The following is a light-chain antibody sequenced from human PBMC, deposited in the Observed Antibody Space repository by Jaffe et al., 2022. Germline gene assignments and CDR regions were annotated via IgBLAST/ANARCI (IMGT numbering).Light chain of an antibody. Sequence: QSALTQPASVSGSPGQSITISCTGTNSDAVISDIVSYNLVSWYQQLPGKAPKLMIYEGSKRPSGVSIRFSGSKSGNTASLTISGLQAEDEADYYCCSYGGSRTYVVFGGGTKVTVL. J-gene: IGLJ2*01. CDR1: NSDAVISDIVSYNL. V-gene: IGLV2-23*01. CDR2: EGS. CDR3: CSYGGSRTYVV.